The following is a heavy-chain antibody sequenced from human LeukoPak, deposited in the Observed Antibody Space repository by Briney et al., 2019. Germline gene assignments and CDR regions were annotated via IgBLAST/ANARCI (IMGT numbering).Heavy chain of an antibody. Sequence: GGSLRLSCAASGFTFSSYAMSWVRQAPGKGLEWVSGISGSGGSTYYADSVKGRFTISRDNSKNTLYLQMNSPRAEDTAVYYCAKDSSYDILTGYRYDYWGQGTLVTVSS. V-gene: IGHV3-23*01. J-gene: IGHJ4*02. CDR1: GFTFSSYA. D-gene: IGHD3-9*01. CDR3: AKDSSYDILTGYRYDY. CDR2: ISGSGGST.